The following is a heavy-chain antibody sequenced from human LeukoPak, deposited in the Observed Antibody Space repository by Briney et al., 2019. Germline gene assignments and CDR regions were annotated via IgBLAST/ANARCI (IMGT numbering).Heavy chain of an antibody. CDR2: ISSSSSYI. CDR3: ARARIGGSGSYLIDY. D-gene: IGHD3-10*01. J-gene: IGHJ4*02. V-gene: IGHV3-21*01. CDR1: GFTFSSYS. Sequence: GGSLRLSCAASGFTFSSYSMNWVRQAPGKGLEWVSSISSSSSYIYYADSVKGRFTISRDNAKNSLYLQMNSLRAGDTAVYYCARARIGGSGSYLIDYWGQGTLVTVSS.